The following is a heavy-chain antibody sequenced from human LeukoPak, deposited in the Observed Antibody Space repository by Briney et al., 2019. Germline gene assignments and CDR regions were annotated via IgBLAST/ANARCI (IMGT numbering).Heavy chain of an antibody. D-gene: IGHD3-3*01. CDR2: ISGSGGST. V-gene: IGHV3-23*01. Sequence: GGSLRLSCAASGFTFSSYGMSWVRQAPGKGLEWVSAISGSGGSTYYADSVKGRFTISRDNSKNTLYLQMNSLRAEDTAVYYCAKDQHYDFWSGYFDYWGQGTLVTVSS. CDR1: GFTFSSYG. J-gene: IGHJ4*02. CDR3: AKDQHYDFWSGYFDY.